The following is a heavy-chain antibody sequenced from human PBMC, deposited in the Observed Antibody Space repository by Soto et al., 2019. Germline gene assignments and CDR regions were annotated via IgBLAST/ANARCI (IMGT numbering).Heavy chain of an antibody. J-gene: IGHJ4*02. CDR3: ARDDDSIAAAGYFDY. V-gene: IGHV3-30-3*01. CDR1: GFTFSSYA. Sequence: QVQLVESGGGVVQPGRSLRLSCAASGFTFSSYAMHWVRQAPGKGLEWVAVISYDGNNKYYADSVKGRFTISRDNSKNTLYLQMNSLRAEDTAVYYCARDDDSIAAAGYFDYWGQGTLVTVSS. D-gene: IGHD6-13*01. CDR2: ISYDGNNK.